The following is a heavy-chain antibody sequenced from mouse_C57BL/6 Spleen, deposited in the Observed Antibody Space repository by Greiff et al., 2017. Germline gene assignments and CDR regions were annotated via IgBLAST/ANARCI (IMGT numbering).Heavy chain of an antibody. CDR1: EYEFPSHD. V-gene: IGHV5-2*01. D-gene: IGHD1-1*01. Sequence: EVKLVESGGGLVQPGESLKLSCESNEYEFPSHDMSWVRKTPEKRLELVAAINSDGGSTYYPDTMERRFIISRDNTKKTLYLQMSRLRSEDTALYYCARHNYGSSSTSYWYFDVWGTGTTVTVSS. CDR3: ARHNYGSSSTSYWYFDV. CDR2: INSDGGST. J-gene: IGHJ1*03.